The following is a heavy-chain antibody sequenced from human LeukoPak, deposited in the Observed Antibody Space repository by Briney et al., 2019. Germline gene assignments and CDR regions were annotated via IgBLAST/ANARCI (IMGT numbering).Heavy chain of an antibody. CDR1: GFTFSSYA. CDR3: ARGMKYSTGWYYFDF. J-gene: IGHJ4*02. CDR2: ISYDGSNK. Sequence: GRSLRLSCAASGFTFSSYAMHWVRQAPGKGLEWVAVISYDGSNKYYADSVKGRFTISRDNSKNTLYLQMNSLRAEDTAVYFCARGMKYSTGWYYFDFWGQGTLVTVSS. D-gene: IGHD6-19*01. V-gene: IGHV3-30-3*01.